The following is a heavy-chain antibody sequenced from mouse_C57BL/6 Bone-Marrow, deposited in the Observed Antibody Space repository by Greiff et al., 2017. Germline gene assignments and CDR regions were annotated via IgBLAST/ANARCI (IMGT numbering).Heavy chain of an antibody. J-gene: IGHJ2*01. CDR2: IDPENGDT. Sequence: EVQRVESGAELVRPGASVKLSCTASGFNIKDDYMHWVKQRPEQGLEWIGWIDPENGDTEYASKFQGKATITADTSSNTAYLQLSSLTSEDTAVYYCTTGYYGHYFDYWGQGTTLTVSS. D-gene: IGHD1-1*01. V-gene: IGHV14-4*01. CDR1: GFNIKDDY. CDR3: TTGYYGHYFDY.